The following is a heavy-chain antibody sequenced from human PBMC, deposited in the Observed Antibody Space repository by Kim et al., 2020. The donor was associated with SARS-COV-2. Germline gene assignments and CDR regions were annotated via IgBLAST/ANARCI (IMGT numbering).Heavy chain of an antibody. Sequence: GGSLRLSCAASGFTFSSYSMNWFRQAPGKGLEWVSSISSSSSYIYYADSVKGRFTISRDNAKNSLYLQMNSLRAEDTAVYYCAREVAAAGINIDYWGQGTLVTVSS. D-gene: IGHD6-13*01. V-gene: IGHV3-21*01. CDR3: AREVAAAGINIDY. J-gene: IGHJ4*02. CDR1: GFTFSSYS. CDR2: ISSSSSYI.